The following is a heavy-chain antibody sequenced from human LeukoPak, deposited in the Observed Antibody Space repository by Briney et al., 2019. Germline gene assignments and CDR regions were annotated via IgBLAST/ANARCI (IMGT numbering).Heavy chain of an antibody. V-gene: IGHV1-46*01. D-gene: IGHD4-17*01. CDR1: GYTFTSYY. CDR2: INPSGGST. CDR3: ARDNDGDYEGVKNGLWFDP. Sequence: GASVKVSYKASGYTFTSYYMHWVRQAPGQGLEWMGIINPSGGSTSYAQKFQGRVTMTRDTSTSTVYMELSSLRSEDTAVYYCARDNDGDYEGVKNGLWFDPWGQGTLVTVSS. J-gene: IGHJ5*02.